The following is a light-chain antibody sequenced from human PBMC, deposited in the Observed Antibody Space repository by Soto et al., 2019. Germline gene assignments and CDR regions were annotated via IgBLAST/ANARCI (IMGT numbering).Light chain of an antibody. CDR3: QQFDSRPPVT. CDR2: DAS. J-gene: IGKJ5*01. V-gene: IGKV3-15*01. Sequence: EIVLTQSPATLSLSPGERATLSCRASQSVNSNLAWYQQKPGQAPTLLIYDASTRATGIPARFSGSGSGTEFTLTISSLQSEDFAVYYCQQFDSRPPVTFGQGTRLEIK. CDR1: QSVNSN.